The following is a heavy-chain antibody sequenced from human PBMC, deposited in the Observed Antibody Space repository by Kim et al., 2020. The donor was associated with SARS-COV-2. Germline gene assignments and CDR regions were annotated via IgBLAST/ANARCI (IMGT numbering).Heavy chain of an antibody. Sequence: GESLKISCAASGFTFSSYSMNWVRQAPGKGLEWVSSISSSSSYIYYADSVKGRFTISRDNAKNSLYLQMNSLRAEDTAVYYCARVDSPENYYYYGMDVWGQGTTVTVSS. CDR3: ARVDSPENYYYYGMDV. V-gene: IGHV3-21*01. D-gene: IGHD3-22*01. J-gene: IGHJ6*02. CDR1: GFTFSSYS. CDR2: ISSSSSYI.